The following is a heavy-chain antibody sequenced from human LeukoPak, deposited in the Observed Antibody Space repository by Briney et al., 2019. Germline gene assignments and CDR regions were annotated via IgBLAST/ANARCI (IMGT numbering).Heavy chain of an antibody. CDR3: ARGSADCTNGVCNNWFDP. J-gene: IGHJ5*02. CDR2: INHSGST. V-gene: IGHV4-34*01. CDR1: GGSFSGYY. D-gene: IGHD2-8*01. Sequence: SETLSLTCAVYGGSFSGYYWSWIRQPPGKGLEWIGEINHSGSTNYNPSLKSRVNISVDTSKNQFSLKLSSLTAADTAVYYCARGSADCTNGVCNNWFDPWGQGTLVTVSS.